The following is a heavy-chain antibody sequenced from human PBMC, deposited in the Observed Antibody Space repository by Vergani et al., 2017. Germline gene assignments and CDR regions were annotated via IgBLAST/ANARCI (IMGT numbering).Heavy chain of an antibody. V-gene: IGHV1-8*01. Sequence: QVQLVQSGAEVKKPGASVKVSCKASGYTFTSYDINGLRQATGQGLEWMGWMNPNSGNTGYAQKFQGRVTMTRNTSIITAYMELSSLRSEDTAVYYCGRGNIALSYSSSWYSWGNWFDPWGQGTLVTVSS. CDR3: GRGNIALSYSSSWYSWGNWFDP. D-gene: IGHD6-13*01. CDR2: MNPNSGNT. CDR1: GYTFTSYD. J-gene: IGHJ5*02.